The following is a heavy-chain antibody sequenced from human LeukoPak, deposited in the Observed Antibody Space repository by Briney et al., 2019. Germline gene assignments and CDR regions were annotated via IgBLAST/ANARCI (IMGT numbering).Heavy chain of an antibody. CDR3: ARIAAYCGSSSCLNF. Sequence: ASVKVSCKASGYSSTNYGIHWVRQAPGQGLEWMGWINTNTGNPTYAQGFTGRFVLSLDTSVSTAYLQISSQKGEDTAVYYCARIAAYCGSSSCLNFWGQGTLVTVFS. J-gene: IGHJ4*02. D-gene: IGHD2-2*01. CDR2: INTNTGNP. V-gene: IGHV7-4-1*02. CDR1: GYSSTNYG.